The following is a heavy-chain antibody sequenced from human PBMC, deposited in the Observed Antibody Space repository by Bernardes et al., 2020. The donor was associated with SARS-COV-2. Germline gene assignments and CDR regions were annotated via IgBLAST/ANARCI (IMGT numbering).Heavy chain of an antibody. CDR2: ISGPGMYL. D-gene: IGHD3-9*01. V-gene: IGHV3-21*01. Sequence: GGSLRLSCAASGFTFSNPLFSWFRQAPGTGLEWVSSISGPGMYLYYGDSVRGRFTTSTNNTRTSVFFQLESLGADDTAVYYCARAVGGTDWRFGCDVWGPAPMVHVSS. J-gene: IGHJ3*01. CDR1: GFTFSNPL. CDR3: ARAVGGTDWRFGCDV.